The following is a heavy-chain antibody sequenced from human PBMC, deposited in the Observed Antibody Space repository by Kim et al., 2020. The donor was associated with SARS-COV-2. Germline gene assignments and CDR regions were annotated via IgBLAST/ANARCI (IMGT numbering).Heavy chain of an antibody. CDR3: AKDPRVGALDYYFDY. CDR2: ITGSGDRT. V-gene: IGHV3-23*01. CDR1: GFTFSSYA. J-gene: IGHJ4*02. D-gene: IGHD1-26*01. Sequence: GGSLRLSCAASGFTFSSYAMSWVRQAPGKGLEWVSAITGSGDRTFYADSVKGRFTVSRDNSKNTLYVQMNSLRAEDTAVYYCAKDPRVGALDYYFDYWGQGTLVTVSS.